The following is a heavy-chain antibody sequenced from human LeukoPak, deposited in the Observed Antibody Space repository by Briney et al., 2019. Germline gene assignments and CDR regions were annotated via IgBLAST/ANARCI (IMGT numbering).Heavy chain of an antibody. CDR3: AREKGRGVISPYYDC. CDR2: IYSDGST. CDR1: GGSISSSSYY. J-gene: IGHJ4*02. D-gene: IGHD3-10*01. V-gene: IGHV3-53*01. Sequence: ETLSLTCTVSGGSISSSSYYWGWIRQSPGKGLEWVSVIYSDGSTYYEDSVKGRFTISRDTSKNTLSLQMSSLRVEDTAVYFCAREKGRGVISPYYDCWGQGTLVTVSS.